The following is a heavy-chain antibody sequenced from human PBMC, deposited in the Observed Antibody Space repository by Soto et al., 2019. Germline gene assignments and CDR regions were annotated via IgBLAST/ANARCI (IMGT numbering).Heavy chain of an antibody. D-gene: IGHD3-9*01. CDR2: IDPSDSYT. CDR3: ARARSTYYDILTGRDYYYGMDV. J-gene: IGHJ6*02. V-gene: IGHV5-10-1*01. CDR1: GYSFTSYW. Sequence: PGESLKISCKGSGYSFTSYWISWVRQMPGKGLEWMGRIDPSDSYTNYSPSFQGHVTISADKSISTAYLQWSSLKASDTAMYYCARARSTYYDILTGRDYYYGMDVWGQGTTVTVSS.